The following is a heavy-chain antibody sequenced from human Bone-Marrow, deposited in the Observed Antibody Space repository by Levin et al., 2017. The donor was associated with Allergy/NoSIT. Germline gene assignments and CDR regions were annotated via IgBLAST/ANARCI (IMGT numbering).Heavy chain of an antibody. CDR1: GFTFSNYG. D-gene: IGHD4-17*01. V-gene: IGHV3-30*18. CDR2: IAHDGSLS. J-gene: IGHJ4*02. Sequence: QTGGSLRLSCAASGFTFSNYGMQWVRQTPGKGLEWVAVIAHDGSLSYHADSVQGRFTISRDSSKNTLYLQMDSLRPEDTAVYYCAKETTVRTATTLDHWGQGTLVTVSS. CDR3: AKETTVRTATTLDH.